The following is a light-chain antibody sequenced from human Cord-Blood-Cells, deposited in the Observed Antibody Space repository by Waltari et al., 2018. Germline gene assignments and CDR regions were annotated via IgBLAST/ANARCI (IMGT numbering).Light chain of an antibody. CDR3: QQRSNWPT. J-gene: IGKJ1*01. V-gene: IGKV3-11*01. CDR1: QRVSSY. CDR2: DAS. Sequence: EIVLTQSPATLSLSPGDRATLSCSASQRVSSYLVWYQQKPGQAPRLLIYDASNRATGIPARFSGSGSGTDFTLTISSLEPEDFAVYYCQQRSNWPTFGQGTKVEIK.